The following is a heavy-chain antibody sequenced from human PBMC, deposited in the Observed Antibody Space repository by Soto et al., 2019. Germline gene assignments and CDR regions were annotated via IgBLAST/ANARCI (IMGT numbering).Heavy chain of an antibody. Sequence: SVKVCFKACAIPFTSSALQWVRQARGQRLEWIGWIVVGSGNTSYAQKFQERVTITRDMSTSTAYMELSSLRSEDTAVYYCAADPDSNYNWFDPWGQGTLVTVSS. CDR2: IVVGSGNT. J-gene: IGHJ5*02. CDR3: AADPDSNYNWFDP. D-gene: IGHD4-4*01. CDR1: AIPFTSSA. V-gene: IGHV1-58*01.